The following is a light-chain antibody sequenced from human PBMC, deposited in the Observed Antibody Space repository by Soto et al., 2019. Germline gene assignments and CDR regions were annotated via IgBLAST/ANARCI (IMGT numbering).Light chain of an antibody. Sequence: QSALTQPASVSGSPGQSITISCTGTSSDVGAYNSVSWYQQHTGKAPTLMIYDVSNRPSGVSNRFSGSKSVNTASLTISGLQDEDEADYYCSSYTTSSTVVFGGGTKLTVL. J-gene: IGLJ2*01. V-gene: IGLV2-14*03. CDR3: SSYTTSSTVV. CDR1: SSDVGAYNS. CDR2: DVS.